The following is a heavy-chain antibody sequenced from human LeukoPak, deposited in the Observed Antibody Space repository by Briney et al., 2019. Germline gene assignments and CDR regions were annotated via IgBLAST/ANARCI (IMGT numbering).Heavy chain of an antibody. CDR1: EFTFSSFW. Sequence: GGSLRLSCAASEFTFSSFWMHWVRQAPGKGLVWVSRIKTDGSITTYADSVKGRFTISRDNSKNTLYLQMNSLRAEDTAVYYCAKDPRPHYYDSSGYWWDYWGQGTLVTVSS. D-gene: IGHD3-22*01. CDR3: AKDPRPHYYDSSGYWWDY. CDR2: IKTDGSIT. V-gene: IGHV3-74*03. J-gene: IGHJ4*02.